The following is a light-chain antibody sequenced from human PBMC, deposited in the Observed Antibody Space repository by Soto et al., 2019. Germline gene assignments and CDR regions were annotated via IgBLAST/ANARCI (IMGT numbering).Light chain of an antibody. J-gene: IGLJ1*01. V-gene: IGLV2-14*01. CDR1: SSDVGDYNY. CDR3: SSYTSSSTRV. Sequence: QSVLTQPASVSGSPGDTINSCRTGASSDVGDYNYVSWYQQHPGKAPKLMIYDVSNRPSGVSNRFSGSKSGNTASLTISGLQAEDEADYYCSSYTSSSTRVFGTG. CDR2: DVS.